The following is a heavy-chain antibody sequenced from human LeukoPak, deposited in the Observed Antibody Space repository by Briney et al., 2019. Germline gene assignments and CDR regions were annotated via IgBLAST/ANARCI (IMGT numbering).Heavy chain of an antibody. Sequence: SQTLSLTCAVSGGSISSGGYSWSWIRQPPGKGLEWIGYIYHSGSTYYNPSLKSRVTISVDTSKNQFSLKLSSVTAADTAVYYCARTMVRGAQNDYWGQGTLVTVSS. D-gene: IGHD3-10*01. V-gene: IGHV4-30-2*01. CDR1: GGSISSGGYS. CDR2: IYHSGST. CDR3: ARTMVRGAQNDY. J-gene: IGHJ4*02.